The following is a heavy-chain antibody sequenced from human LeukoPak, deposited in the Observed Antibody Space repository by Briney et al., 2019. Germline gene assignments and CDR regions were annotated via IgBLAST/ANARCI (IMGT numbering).Heavy chain of an antibody. V-gene: IGHV3-11*01. CDR2: ISSSGSTI. J-gene: IGHJ6*02. Sequence: GGSLRLSCVASGFTFSDYYMSWIRQAPGKGLEWVSYISSSGSTIYYADSVKGRFTISRDNAKNSLYLQMNSLRAEDTAVYYCARGRRSYYGSGSLYYGMDVWGQGTTVTVSS. CDR1: GFTFSDYY. CDR3: ARGRRSYYGSGSLYYGMDV. D-gene: IGHD3-10*01.